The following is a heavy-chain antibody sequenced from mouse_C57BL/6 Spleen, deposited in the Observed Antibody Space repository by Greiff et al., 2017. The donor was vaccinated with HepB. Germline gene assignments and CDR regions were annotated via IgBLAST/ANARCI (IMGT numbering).Heavy chain of an antibody. Sequence: QVQLKQSGAELVKPGASVKLSCKASGYTFTSYWMHWVKQRPGQGLEWIGMIHPNSGSTNYNEKFKSKATLTVDKSSSTAYMQLSSLTSEDSAVYYCARPLYYGSSYAMDYWGQGTSVTVSS. J-gene: IGHJ4*01. CDR3: ARPLYYGSSYAMDY. D-gene: IGHD1-1*01. CDR1: GYTFTSYW. CDR2: IHPNSGST. V-gene: IGHV1-64*01.